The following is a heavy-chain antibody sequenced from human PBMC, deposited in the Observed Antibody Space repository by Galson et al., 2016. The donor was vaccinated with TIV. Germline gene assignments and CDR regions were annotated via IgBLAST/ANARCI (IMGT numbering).Heavy chain of an antibody. V-gene: IGHV1-69*05. J-gene: IGHJ6*03. CDR3: ARGRTYFNSYMDV. CDR2: SIAIFGTT. CDR1: GGIFNSYG. D-gene: IGHD3-9*01. Sequence: SVKVSCKASGGIFNSYGISWVRQAPGQGLEWMGGSIAIFGTTNYAQKFQGRVTITTDEPTSTGYMELSSLRSDDTAVYYCARGRTYFNSYMDVWGKGTTVTVSS.